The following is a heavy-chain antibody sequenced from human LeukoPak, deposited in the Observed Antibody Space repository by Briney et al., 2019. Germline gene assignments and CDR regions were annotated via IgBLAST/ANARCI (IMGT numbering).Heavy chain of an antibody. CDR1: GGTFSSYA. CDR2: IIPIFGTA. V-gene: IGHV1-69*05. J-gene: IGHJ5*02. D-gene: IGHD3-9*01. CDR3: GREEAGRDFLTGGGGGFDP. Sequence: GASVKVSCKASGGTFSSYAISWVRQAPGQGLEWMGGIIPIFGTANYAQKFQGRVTMTRDTSTSTVYMELSSLRSEDTAVYYCGREEAGRDFLTGGGGGFDPWGQGTLVTVSS.